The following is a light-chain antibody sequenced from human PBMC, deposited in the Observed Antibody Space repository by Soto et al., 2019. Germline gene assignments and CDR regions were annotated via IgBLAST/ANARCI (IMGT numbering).Light chain of an antibody. Sequence: DIQMTQSPSSLSASVVDRVTITCRASQGIRNDLDWFQQKPAKAPECPIYAASSLQSGVPSRFSGSGSVTEFTLTFSCLPAEDFANYYCLQYNTYPLTFGQGTKVEIK. V-gene: IGKV1-17*01. CDR1: QGIRND. CDR2: AAS. CDR3: LQYNTYPLT. J-gene: IGKJ1*01.